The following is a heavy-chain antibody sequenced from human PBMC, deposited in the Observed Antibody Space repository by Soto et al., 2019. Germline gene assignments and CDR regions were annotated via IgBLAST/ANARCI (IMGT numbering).Heavy chain of an antibody. CDR1: GYTFTGYY. D-gene: IGHD5-18*01. CDR2: INPNSGGT. CDR3: ASGYSYGWSPLDV. V-gene: IGHV1-2*02. Sequence: ASVKVSCKASGYTFTGYYMHWVRQAPGQGLEWMGWINPNSGGTNYAQKFQGRVTITADESTSTAYMELSSLRSEDTAVYYCASGYSYGWSPLDVWGQGTTVTVSS. J-gene: IGHJ6*02.